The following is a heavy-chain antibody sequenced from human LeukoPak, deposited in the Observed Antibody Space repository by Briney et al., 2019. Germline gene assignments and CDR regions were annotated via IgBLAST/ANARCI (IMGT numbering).Heavy chain of an antibody. CDR3: ARGSCASLCQMDY. CDR1: GFSFSTYE. D-gene: IGHD3-16*01. Sequence: GGSLRLSCAASGFSFSTYEISWVRQAPGKGLEWVSYISSSGSTMYYADSVKGRFTVSRDNAKYSLSLQMNSLRAEDTAVYYCARGSCASLCQMDYWGQGILVTVSS. CDR2: ISSSGSTM. V-gene: IGHV3-48*03. J-gene: IGHJ4*02.